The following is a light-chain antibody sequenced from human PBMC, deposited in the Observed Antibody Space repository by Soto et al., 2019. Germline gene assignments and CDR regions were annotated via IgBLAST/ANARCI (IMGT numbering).Light chain of an antibody. Sequence: DVQMTQSPSTLSASIGHRVTITCRASQSIDQWLAWFQQKPGKAPKVLIYKASTLQSGVPSRFSASGSGADFTLTISSLQPDDVATYYCQQYAANSPWTFGRGTKVEI. CDR1: QSIDQW. CDR2: KAS. CDR3: QQYAANSPWT. V-gene: IGKV1-5*03. J-gene: IGKJ1*01.